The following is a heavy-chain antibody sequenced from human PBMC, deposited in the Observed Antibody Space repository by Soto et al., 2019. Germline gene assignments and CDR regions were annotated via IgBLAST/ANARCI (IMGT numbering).Heavy chain of an antibody. Sequence: PGGSLRLSCSASGFTFSSYAMHWVRQAPGKGLENVSAISSNGGSTYYADSVKGRFTISRDNSKNTLYLQISSLRAEDTAVYYCLKDSRIGGEAARPVNWFDPWGQGTLVTVSS. CDR2: ISSNGGST. CDR3: LKDSRIGGEAARPVNWFDP. D-gene: IGHD6-6*01. J-gene: IGHJ5*02. CDR1: GFTFSSYA. V-gene: IGHV3-64D*08.